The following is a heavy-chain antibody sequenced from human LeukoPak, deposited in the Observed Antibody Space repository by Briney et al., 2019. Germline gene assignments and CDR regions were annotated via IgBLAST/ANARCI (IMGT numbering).Heavy chain of an antibody. CDR2: VYYSGST. CDR3: ARGPRIAAAGTPYFDY. J-gene: IGHJ4*02. CDR1: AGSISGYY. V-gene: IGHV4-59*01. D-gene: IGHD6-13*01. Sequence: SETLSLTCTVSAGSISGYYWSWIRQPPGKGLEWIGYVYYSGSTNYNPSLKSRVTISVDTSKNQFSLKLSSVTAADTAVYYCARGPRIAAAGTPYFDYWGQGTLVTVSS.